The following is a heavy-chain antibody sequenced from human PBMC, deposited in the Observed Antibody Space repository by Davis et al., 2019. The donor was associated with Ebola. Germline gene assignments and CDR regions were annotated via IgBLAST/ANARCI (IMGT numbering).Heavy chain of an antibody. CDR3: ARGWWELLGAFDI. Sequence: ASVKVSCQASGYTFTGYYMHWVRQAPGQGLEWMGWINPNSGGTNYAQKFQGRVTITADESTSTAYMELSSLRSEDTAVYYCARGWWELLGAFDIWGQGTMVTVSS. CDR1: GYTFTGYY. J-gene: IGHJ3*02. D-gene: IGHD1-26*01. V-gene: IGHV1-2*02. CDR2: INPNSGGT.